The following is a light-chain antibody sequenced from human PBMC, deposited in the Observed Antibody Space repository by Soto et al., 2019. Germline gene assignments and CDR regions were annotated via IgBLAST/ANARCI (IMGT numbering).Light chain of an antibody. J-gene: IGKJ2*01. CDR2: AAS. CDR3: QHYYSYPPN. CDR1: QGISSY. V-gene: IGKV1-8*01. Sequence: AIRMTQSPSSFSASTGDRVTITCRASQGISSYLAWYQQKPGKAPKLLTYAASTLPSGVPSRFSGSGSGTDFTLTITCLPSEDLPTDYCQHYYSYPPNVGQGTKVEIK.